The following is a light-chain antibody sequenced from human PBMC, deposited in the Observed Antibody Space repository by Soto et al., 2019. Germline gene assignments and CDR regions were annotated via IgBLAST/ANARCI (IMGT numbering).Light chain of an antibody. J-gene: IGLJ1*01. CDR1: SSNIGAGYD. V-gene: IGLV1-40*01. CDR3: QSYDSGLGGYV. Sequence: QAVVTQPPSVSGAPGQRVTIPCTGSSSNIGAGYDVHWYQQLPGTAPKLLIYDNNNRPSGVPDRFSGSKSGTSASLAITGLQAEDEADYYCQSYDSGLGGYVFGTGTKLTVL. CDR2: DNN.